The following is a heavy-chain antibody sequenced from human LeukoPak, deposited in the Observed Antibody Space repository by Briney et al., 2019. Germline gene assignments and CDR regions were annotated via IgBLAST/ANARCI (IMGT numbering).Heavy chain of an antibody. CDR3: AKGGYYFSDAFDI. D-gene: IGHD3-22*01. CDR2: ISWNSGSI. V-gene: IGHV3-9*01. J-gene: IGHJ3*02. Sequence: QPGRSLRLSCAASGFTFDDYAMHWVRQAPGKGLEWVSGISWNSGSIGYADSVKGRFTISRDNAKTSLYLQMNSLRAEDTALYYCAKGGYYFSDAFDIWGQGTMVTVSS. CDR1: GFTFDDYA.